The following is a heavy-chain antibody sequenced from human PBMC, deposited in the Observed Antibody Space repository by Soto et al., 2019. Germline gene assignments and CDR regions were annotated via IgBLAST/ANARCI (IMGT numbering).Heavy chain of an antibody. CDR3: ARDLQYYDFWSGHNWFDP. CDR2: ISYDGSNK. J-gene: IGHJ5*02. CDR1: GFTFSSYA. D-gene: IGHD3-3*01. Sequence: GGSLRLSCAASGFTFSSYAMHWVRQAPGKGLEWVAVISYDGSNKYYADSVKGRFTISRDNSKNTLYLQMNSLRAEDTAVYYCARDLQYYDFWSGHNWFDPWGQGTLVTVSS. V-gene: IGHV3-30-3*01.